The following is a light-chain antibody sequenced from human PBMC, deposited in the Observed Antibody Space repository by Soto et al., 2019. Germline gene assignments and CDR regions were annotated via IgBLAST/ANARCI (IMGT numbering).Light chain of an antibody. V-gene: IGKV1-5*03. CDR1: QTINNW. CDR2: RAS. Sequence: DIQMTQSPSTLSASVGDRVTITCRASQTINNWLAWYQQKPGEAPKVLIYRASSLERGVPSRFSGSGSGTEFTLTISGLQPDDFATYYCQQYNSDYTFGQGTKADIK. CDR3: QQYNSDYT. J-gene: IGKJ2*01.